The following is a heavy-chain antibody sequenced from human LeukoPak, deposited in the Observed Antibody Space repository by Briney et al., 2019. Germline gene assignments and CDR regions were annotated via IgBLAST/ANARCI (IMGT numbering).Heavy chain of an antibody. CDR2: IFDSGST. CDR3: ARGRGYFGY. CDR1: GGSVSSGSYY. Sequence: SETLSLTCTASGGSVSSGSYYWSWIRQPPEKGLEWIGYIFDSGSTNYNPSLKSRVTISVDTSKNQISLKLSSVTAADTAAYYCARGRGYFGYWGQGTLVTVSS. J-gene: IGHJ4*02. V-gene: IGHV4-61*01.